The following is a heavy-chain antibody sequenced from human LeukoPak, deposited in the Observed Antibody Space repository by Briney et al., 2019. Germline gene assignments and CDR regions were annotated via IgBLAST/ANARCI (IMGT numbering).Heavy chain of an antibody. CDR1: GFTFSSYW. CDR2: IKQDGSEK. Sequence: GSLRLSCAASGFTFSSYWMSWVRQAPGKGLEWVANIKQDGSEKYYVDSVKGRFTISRDNAKNSLYLQMNSLRAEDTAVYYCATYRDTYYYDSSGYYFFYWGQGTLVTVSS. CDR3: ATYRDTYYYDSSGYYFFY. V-gene: IGHV3-7*01. J-gene: IGHJ4*02. D-gene: IGHD3-22*01.